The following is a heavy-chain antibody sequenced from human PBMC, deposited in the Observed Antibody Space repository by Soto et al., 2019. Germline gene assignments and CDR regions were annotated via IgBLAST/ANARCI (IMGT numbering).Heavy chain of an antibody. V-gene: IGHV1-18*04. J-gene: IGHJ6*02. CDR3: AREEYLVLRAMDYDYYYGMDV. D-gene: IGHD2-2*01. CDR1: GYTFTSYG. CDR2: ISAYNGNT. Sequence: QVQLVQSGAEVKKPGASVKVSCKASGYTFTSYGISWVRQAPGQGLEWMGWISAYNGNTNYAQKLQGRVTMTTDTSTSTDYMQRRSLRSDDTAVYNCAREEYLVLRAMDYDYYYGMDVWGQLTTVTFSS.